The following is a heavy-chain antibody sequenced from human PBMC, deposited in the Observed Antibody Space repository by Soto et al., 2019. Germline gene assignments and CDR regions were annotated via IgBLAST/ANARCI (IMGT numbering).Heavy chain of an antibody. CDR2: THYRSKWYN. D-gene: IGHD6-13*01. CDR3: ARDRTDSRSFYQRNYYYNGMDV. V-gene: IGHV6-1*01. J-gene: IGHJ6*02. Sequence: SQTLSLTCAISGDSVSSNSAAWNWIRQSPSRGLEWLGRTHYRSKWYNDYAVSVRSRIAINPDTSKNQFSLQLNSVTPEDTAVYYCARDRTDSRSFYQRNYYYNGMDVCGQGTTVTVSS. CDR1: GDSVSSNSAA.